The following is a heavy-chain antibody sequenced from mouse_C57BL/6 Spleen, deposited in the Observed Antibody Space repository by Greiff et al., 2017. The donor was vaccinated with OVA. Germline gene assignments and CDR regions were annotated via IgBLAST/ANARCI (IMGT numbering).Heavy chain of an antibody. V-gene: IGHV5-9*01. CDR3: ARQGYYYGSTYWYFDV. D-gene: IGHD1-1*01. CDR1: GFTFSSYT. J-gene: IGHJ1*03. Sequence: DVKLVESGGGLVKPGGSLKLSCAASGFTFSSYTMSWVRQTPEKRLEWVATISGGGGNTYYPDSVKGRFTISRDNAKNTLYLQMSSLRSEDTALYYCARQGYYYGSTYWYFDVWGTGTTVTVSS. CDR2: ISGGGGNT.